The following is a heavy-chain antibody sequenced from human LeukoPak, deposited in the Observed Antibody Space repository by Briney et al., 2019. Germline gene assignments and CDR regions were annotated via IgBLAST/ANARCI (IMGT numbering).Heavy chain of an antibody. V-gene: IGHV5-51*01. D-gene: IGHD5-12*01. J-gene: IGHJ4*02. CDR2: LYPRDSDT. CDR3: ARQMGVASRKNYFDS. Sequence: GESLKISCQASGYNFTRFWIGWVRQMPGKGLEWMGLLYPRDSDTRYSPSFQGQVTFSADNSINTAYLQWSSLRASDTAIYYCARQMGVASRKNYFDSWGQGTLVTVSA. CDR1: GYNFTRFW.